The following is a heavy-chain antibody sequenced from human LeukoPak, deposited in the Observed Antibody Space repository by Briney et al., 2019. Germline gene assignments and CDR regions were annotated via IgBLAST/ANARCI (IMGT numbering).Heavy chain of an antibody. J-gene: IGHJ3*02. Sequence: KPSETLSLTCAVYGGSFSGYYWSWIRQPPGKGLEWIGEINHSGSTNYNPSLKSRVTISVDTSKNQFSLKLSSVTAADTAVYYCAREEAFDIWGQGPMVTVSS. V-gene: IGHV4-34*01. CDR3: AREEAFDI. CDR1: GGSFSGYY. CDR2: INHSGST.